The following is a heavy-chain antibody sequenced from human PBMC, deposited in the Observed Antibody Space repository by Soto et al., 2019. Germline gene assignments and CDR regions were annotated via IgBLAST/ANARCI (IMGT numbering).Heavy chain of an antibody. J-gene: IGHJ4*02. CDR1: GFSFDDYA. CDR3: AQAWGANLGELAFY. V-gene: IGHV3-9*01. Sequence: EVQLVESGGGLVQPGRSLRLSCAASGFSFDDYAMHWVRQVPGKGLEWVSGISWNSNNIGYADSVKGRFTISRDNAKNSLYLQMNSLRADDTASYYCAQAWGANLGELAFYWGQGTLVTVSS. CDR2: ISWNSNNI. D-gene: IGHD3-16*02.